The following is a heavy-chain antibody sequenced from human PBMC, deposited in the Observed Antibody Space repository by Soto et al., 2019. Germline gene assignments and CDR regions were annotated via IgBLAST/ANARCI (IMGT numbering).Heavy chain of an antibody. CDR1: GYTFTSYA. J-gene: IGHJ6*02. D-gene: IGHD2-21*02. CDR2: INAGNGNT. Sequence: QVQLVQSGAEVKKPGASVKVSCKASGYTFTSYAMHWVRQAPGQRLEWMGWINAGNGNTKYSQKFQGRVTITRDTSASTAYMELSSLRSEDTAVYYCARDWGGDSPPGYYYYYGMDVWGQGTTVTVSS. V-gene: IGHV1-3*01. CDR3: ARDWGGDSPPGYYYYYGMDV.